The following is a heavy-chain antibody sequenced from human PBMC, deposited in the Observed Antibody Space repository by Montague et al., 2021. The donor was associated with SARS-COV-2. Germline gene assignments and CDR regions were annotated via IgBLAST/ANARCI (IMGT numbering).Heavy chain of an antibody. D-gene: IGHD2-15*01. V-gene: IGHV4-31*03. Sequence: TLSLTCTVSGGSISNGGYYCSWIRQPPGKGLEWIGYIYGSGSTYYNPSLTSRVTMSLDTSKNQFSLKLSSVTAADTAVYYCAGGGVVVVAALYIWGQGTLVTVSS. CDR1: GGSISNGGYY. CDR3: AGGGVVVVAALYI. J-gene: IGHJ3*02. CDR2: IYGSGST.